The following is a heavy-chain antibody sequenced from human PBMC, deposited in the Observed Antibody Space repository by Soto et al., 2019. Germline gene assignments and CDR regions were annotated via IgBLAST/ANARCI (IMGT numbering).Heavy chain of an antibody. Sequence: LSLTCAASGFTVSSNYMSWVRQAPGKGLEWVSVIYSGGSTYYADSVKGRFTISRDNSKNTLYLQMNSLRAEDTAVYYCARGYYYDSSGTNFQHWGQGTLVTVSS. CDR3: ARGYYYDSSGTNFQH. V-gene: IGHV3-66*01. J-gene: IGHJ1*01. CDR1: GFTVSSNY. D-gene: IGHD3-22*01. CDR2: IYSGGST.